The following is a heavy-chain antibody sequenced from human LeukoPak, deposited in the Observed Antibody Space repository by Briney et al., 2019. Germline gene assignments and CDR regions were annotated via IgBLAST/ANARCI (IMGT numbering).Heavy chain of an antibody. Sequence: GGSLRLSCAASGFTFSDYYMSWIRQAPGKGLEWVSYISSSGSTIYYADSVKGRFTISRDNAKNSLCLQMNSLRAEDTAVYYCARGSDTAMVPLSYWGQGTLVTVSS. CDR3: ARGSDTAMVPLSY. J-gene: IGHJ4*02. D-gene: IGHD5-18*01. CDR2: ISSSGSTI. V-gene: IGHV3-11*01. CDR1: GFTFSDYY.